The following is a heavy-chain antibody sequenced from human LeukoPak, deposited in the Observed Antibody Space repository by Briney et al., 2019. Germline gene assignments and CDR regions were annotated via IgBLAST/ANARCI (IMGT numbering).Heavy chain of an antibody. CDR1: GYTFTSYD. D-gene: IGHD6-13*01. CDR3: ARDGVAAAVYY. V-gene: IGHV1-2*02. CDR2: INPNSGGT. Sequence: ASVKVSCKASGYTFTSYDINWVRQATGQGLEWMGWINPNSGGTNYAQKFQGRVTMTRDTSISTAYMELSRLRSDDTAVYYCARDGVAAAVYYWGQGTLVTVSS. J-gene: IGHJ4*02.